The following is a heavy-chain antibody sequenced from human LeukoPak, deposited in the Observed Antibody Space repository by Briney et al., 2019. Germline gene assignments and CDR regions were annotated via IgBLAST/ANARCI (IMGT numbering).Heavy chain of an antibody. D-gene: IGHD3-10*01. J-gene: IGHJ4*02. V-gene: IGHV3-11*04. CDR1: GFTVSSNY. CDR2: ISSSGSTI. CDR3: AKTSYGSGSYYIRERYFDY. Sequence: QPGGSLRLSCAASGFTVSSNYMSWVRQAPGKGLEWVSYISSSGSTIYYADSVKGRFTISRDNAKNSLYLQMNSLRAEDTAVYYCAKTSYGSGSYYIRERYFDYWGQGTLVTVSS.